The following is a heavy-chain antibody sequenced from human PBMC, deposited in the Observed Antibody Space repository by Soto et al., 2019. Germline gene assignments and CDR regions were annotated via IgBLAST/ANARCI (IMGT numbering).Heavy chain of an antibody. CDR2: ISYDGSNK. J-gene: IGHJ4*02. CDR3: AKSHPITVISLEY. CDR1: GFDFSSYG. V-gene: IGHV3-30*18. D-gene: IGHD3-16*02. Sequence: QVQLVESGGGVVQPGRSLRRSFAASGFDFSSYGMHWVRQAPGKGLEWVAVISYDGSNKYYAESVKGRFTISRDNTKNTLFLQMNSLRAEDTAVYYCAKSHPITVISLEYWGQGNLVTVSS.